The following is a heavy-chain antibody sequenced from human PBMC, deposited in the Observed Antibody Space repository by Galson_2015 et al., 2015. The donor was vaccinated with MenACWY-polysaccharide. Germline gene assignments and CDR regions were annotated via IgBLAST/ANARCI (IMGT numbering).Heavy chain of an antibody. CDR2: INSDETST. CDR1: EFDFSTYW. Sequence: SLRLSCAASEFDFSTYWMHWVHQVPGKGPVWVSRINSDETSTSYADSVKGRFSISRDNAKSTLYLQMNSLRAKDTAVYYCARGHYDLWSGYRHYYFGLDVWGQGTTVTVSS. CDR3: ARGHYDLWSGYRHYYFGLDV. V-gene: IGHV3-74*01. D-gene: IGHD3-3*01. J-gene: IGHJ6*01.